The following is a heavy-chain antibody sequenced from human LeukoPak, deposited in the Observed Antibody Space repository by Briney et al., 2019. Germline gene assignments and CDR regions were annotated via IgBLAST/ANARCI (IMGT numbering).Heavy chain of an antibody. J-gene: IGHJ4*02. D-gene: IGHD6-13*01. CDR3: AREPEYSSSWFSFDY. CDR2: TYYRSKWYN. Sequence: SQTLSLTCVISGDSASSNSAAWNWIRQSPSRGLEWLGRTYYRSKWYNDYAVSVKSRITINPDTSKNQFSLQLNSVTPEDTAVYYCAREPEYSSSWFSFDYWGQGTLVTVSS. V-gene: IGHV6-1*01. CDR1: GDSASSNSAA.